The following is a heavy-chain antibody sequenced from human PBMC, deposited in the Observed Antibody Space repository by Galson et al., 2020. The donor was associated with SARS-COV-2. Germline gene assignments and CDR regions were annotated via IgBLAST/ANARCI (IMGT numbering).Heavy chain of an antibody. Sequence: GGSLRLSCAASGFTFSSYSMNWVRQAPGKGLEWVSSISSSSSYIYYADSVKGRFTTSRDNAKNSLYLQMNSLRAEDTAVYYCAREHRAGVIVTPLNYYYYYGMDVWGQGTTVTVSS. CDR3: AREHRAGVIVTPLNYYYYYGMDV. D-gene: IGHD3-16*02. CDR1: GFTFSSYS. J-gene: IGHJ6*02. CDR2: ISSSSSYI. V-gene: IGHV3-21*01.